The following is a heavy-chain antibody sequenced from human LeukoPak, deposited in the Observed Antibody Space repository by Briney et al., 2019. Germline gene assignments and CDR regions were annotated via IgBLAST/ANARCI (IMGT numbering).Heavy chain of an antibody. Sequence: SETLPLTCTVSGGSISSSSYYWGWIRQPPGKGLEWIGSIYYSGSTYYNPSLKSRVTISVDTSKNQFSLKLSSVTAADTAVYYCARVFNSYILTGFLGEPHWAYYFDYWGQGTLVTVSS. CDR2: IYYSGST. D-gene: IGHD3-9*01. CDR3: ARVFNSYILTGFLGEPHWAYYFDY. J-gene: IGHJ4*02. V-gene: IGHV4-39*07. CDR1: GGSISSSSYY.